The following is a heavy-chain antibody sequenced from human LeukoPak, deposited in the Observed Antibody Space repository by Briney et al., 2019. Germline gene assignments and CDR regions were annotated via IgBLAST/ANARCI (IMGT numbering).Heavy chain of an antibody. V-gene: IGHV1-2*02. J-gene: IGHJ4*02. D-gene: IGHD3-22*01. CDR3: ARDDLGYYDSSGYWIGQYYFDY. Sequence: GASVKVSCKASGYTFTGYYMHWVRQAPGQGLEWMGWINPNSGGTNYAQKFQGRVTMTRDTSISTAYMELSRLRSDDTAVYYCARDDLGYYDSSGYWIGQYYFDYWGQGTLVTVPS. CDR1: GYTFTGYY. CDR2: INPNSGGT.